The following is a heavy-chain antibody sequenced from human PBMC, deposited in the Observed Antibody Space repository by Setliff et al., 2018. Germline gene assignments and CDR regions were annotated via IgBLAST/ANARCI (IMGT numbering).Heavy chain of an antibody. CDR2: ISPYNGNT. CDR1: GGTFKSHA. J-gene: IGHJ4*02. Sequence: ASVKVSCKASGGTFKSHAFSWVRQAPGQGLEWVGWISPYNGNTYYAPKFQGTAIMTTDTATTTAYLELRSLRSDDTAVYFCSRLVRFCTRTVCQRLSGDDYWGQGTLVTVSS. CDR3: SRLVRFCTRTVCQRLSGDDY. V-gene: IGHV1-18*01. D-gene: IGHD3-10*01.